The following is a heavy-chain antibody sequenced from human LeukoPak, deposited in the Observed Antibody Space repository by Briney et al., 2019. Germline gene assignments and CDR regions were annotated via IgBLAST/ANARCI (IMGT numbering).Heavy chain of an antibody. V-gene: IGHV3-11*06. Sequence: GGSLRLSCAASGFTFSDYYMSWIRQAPGKGLECVSYISSSSSYTNYADSVKGRFTISRDNAKNSLYLQMNSLRAEVTAVYYCARAPYYDILTGSHFDYWGQGTLVTVSS. D-gene: IGHD3-9*01. J-gene: IGHJ4*02. CDR2: ISSSSSYT. CDR3: ARAPYYDILTGSHFDY. CDR1: GFTFSDYY.